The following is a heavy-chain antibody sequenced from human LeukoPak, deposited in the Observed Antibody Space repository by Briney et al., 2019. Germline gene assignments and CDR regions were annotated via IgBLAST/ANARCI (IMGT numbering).Heavy chain of an antibody. V-gene: IGHV4-61*02. J-gene: IGHJ6*03. CDR2: IYTSGST. CDR1: GGSISSGSYF. CDR3: KGSSGYSYYYYMDV. D-gene: IGHD3-22*01. Sequence: SETLSLTCTVSGGSISSGSYFWSWVRQPAGKGLEWIGRIYTSGSTYYNPSLKSRVTISVDTSKNQFSLKLSSVTAADTAVYYCKGSSGYSYYYYMDVWGIGTTVTVSS.